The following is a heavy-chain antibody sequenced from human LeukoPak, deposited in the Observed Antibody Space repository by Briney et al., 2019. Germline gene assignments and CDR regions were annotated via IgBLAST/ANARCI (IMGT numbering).Heavy chain of an antibody. V-gene: IGHV3-30-3*01. Sequence: GGSLRLSCAASGFTFSSYAMHWVRQAPGKGLEWVAVISYDGSNKYYADSVKGRFTISRDNSKNTLYLQMNSLRAEDTAVYYCGRDRLDGAVFDIGGKGKRVTVS. CDR3: GRDRLDGAVFDI. CDR1: GFTFSSYA. D-gene: IGHD3-16*01. J-gene: IGHJ3*02. CDR2: ISYDGSNK.